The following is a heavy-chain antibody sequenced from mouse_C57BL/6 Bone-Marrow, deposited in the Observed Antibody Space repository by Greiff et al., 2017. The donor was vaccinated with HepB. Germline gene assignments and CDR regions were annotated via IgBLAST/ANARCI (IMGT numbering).Heavy chain of an antibody. CDR3: ARALSRWLLPDY. Sequence: QVTLKESGPGILQPSQTLSLTCSFSGFSLSTFGMGVGWIRQPSGKGLEWLAHIWWDDDKYYNPALKSRLTISKDNSKNQVFLKVANVDTADTATYYCARALSRWLLPDYWGQGTTLTVSS. CDR1: GFSLSTFGMG. J-gene: IGHJ2*01. CDR2: IWWDDDK. D-gene: IGHD2-3*01. V-gene: IGHV8-8*01.